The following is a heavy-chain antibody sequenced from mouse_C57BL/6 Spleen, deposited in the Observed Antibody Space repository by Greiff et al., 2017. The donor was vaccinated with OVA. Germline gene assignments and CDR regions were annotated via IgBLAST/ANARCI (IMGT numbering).Heavy chain of an antibody. Sequence: QVQLQQSGTELVKPGTSVKLSCKASGYTFTSYWMHWVKQRPGQGLEWIGNINPSNGGTNYNEKFKSKATLTVDKSSSTAYMQLSSLTSEDSAVYYCARGWGNFYYYAMDYWGQGTSVTVSS. V-gene: IGHV1-53*01. D-gene: IGHD3-3*01. CDR3: ARGWGNFYYYAMDY. J-gene: IGHJ4*01. CDR1: GYTFTSYW. CDR2: INPSNGGT.